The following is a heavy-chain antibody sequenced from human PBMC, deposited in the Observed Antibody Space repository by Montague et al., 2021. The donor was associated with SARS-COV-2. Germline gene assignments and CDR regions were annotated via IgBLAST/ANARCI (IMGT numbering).Heavy chain of an antibody. CDR2: IYSGGSSP. D-gene: IGHD3-3*01. J-gene: IGHJ4*02. CDR3: AKVKHVHYDFWSGYRGGYFDY. V-gene: IGHV3-23*03. CDR1: GFTFSRYA. Sequence: SLRLSCAASGFTFSRYAMSWVRQAPGKGLEWVSGIYSGGSSPYYSDSCXGRFNISRDNSKNTLYLQMNSLRAEDTAVYYCAKVKHVHYDFWSGYRGGYFDYWGQGTLVTVSS.